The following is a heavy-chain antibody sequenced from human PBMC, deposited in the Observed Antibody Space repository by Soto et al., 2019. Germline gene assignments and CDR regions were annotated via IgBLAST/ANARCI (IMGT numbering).Heavy chain of an antibody. Sequence: SETLSLTCDVYGGSFSGYYWSWVRQSPGKGLEWIGDINHTGDTNSNPSLRTRAVISIDTSKTQFSQNLTSVTSADTAFYYCAREVGYYSATRRNLYFDYWGPGILVTVSS. D-gene: IGHD2-2*01. CDR3: AREVGYYSATRRNLYFDY. CDR2: INHTGDT. V-gene: IGHV4-34*01. CDR1: GGSFSGYY. J-gene: IGHJ4*02.